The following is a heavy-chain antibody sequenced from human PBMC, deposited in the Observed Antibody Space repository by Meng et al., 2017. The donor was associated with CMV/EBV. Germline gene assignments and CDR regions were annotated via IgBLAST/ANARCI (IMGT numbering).Heavy chain of an antibody. V-gene: IGHV3-20*03. CDR1: GFTFSSYS. D-gene: IGHD6-13*01. Sequence: AASGFTFSSYSMNWVRQAPGKGLEWVSGINWNGGSTGYADSVKGRFTISRDNAKNSLYLQMNSLRAEDTALYYCARDPIAAAGIGDYWGQGTLVTVSS. J-gene: IGHJ4*02. CDR2: INWNGGST. CDR3: ARDPIAAAGIGDY.